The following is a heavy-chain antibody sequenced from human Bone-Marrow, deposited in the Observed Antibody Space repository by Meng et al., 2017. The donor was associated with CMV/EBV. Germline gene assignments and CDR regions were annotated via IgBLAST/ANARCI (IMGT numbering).Heavy chain of an antibody. D-gene: IGHD5-24*01. CDR3: AREVYGGDGYNEVYFDY. V-gene: IGHV1-2*02. CDR2: INPNSGGT. J-gene: IGHJ4*02. CDR1: GYTFTGYY. Sequence: GESLKISCKASGYTFTGYYMHWVRQAPGQGLEWMGWINPNSGGTNYAQKFQGRVTMTRDTSISTAYMELSRLRSDDTAVYYCAREVYGGDGYNEVYFDYWGQGTLVTVSS.